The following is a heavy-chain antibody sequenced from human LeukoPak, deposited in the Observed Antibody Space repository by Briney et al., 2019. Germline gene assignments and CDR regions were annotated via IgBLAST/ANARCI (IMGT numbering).Heavy chain of an antibody. D-gene: IGHD3-22*01. V-gene: IGHV1-18*01. J-gene: IGHJ4*02. CDR2: ISAYNGNT. CDR1: GYTFTSYG. Sequence: ASVKVSCKASGYTFTSYGISWVRQAPGQGLEWMGWISAYNGNTNYAQKLQGRVTMTTDTSTSTAYMELRSLRSDDTAVYYCARSLPRYYYDSGSQWPLGYWGQGTLVTVSS. CDR3: ARSLPRYYYDSGSQWPLGY.